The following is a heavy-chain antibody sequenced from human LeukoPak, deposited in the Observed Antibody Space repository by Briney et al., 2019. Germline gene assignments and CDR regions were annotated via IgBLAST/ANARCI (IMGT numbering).Heavy chain of an antibody. CDR1: GFTFSNAW. V-gene: IGHV3-15*01. CDR2: IKSKTDGGTT. Sequence: NPGGSLRLSCAASGFTFSNAWMSWVRQAPGKGLEWVGRIKSKTDGGTTDYAAPVKGRFTISRDDSKTTLYLQMNSLKTEDTAVYYCTSTYCSSTSCYLTEYFQHWGQGTLVTVSS. D-gene: IGHD2-2*01. J-gene: IGHJ1*01. CDR3: TSTYCSSTSCYLTEYFQH.